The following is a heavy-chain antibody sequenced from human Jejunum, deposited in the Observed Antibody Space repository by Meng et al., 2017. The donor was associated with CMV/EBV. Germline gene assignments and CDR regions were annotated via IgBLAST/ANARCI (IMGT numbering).Heavy chain of an antibody. J-gene: IGHJ4*01. D-gene: IGHD2-2*02. CDR3: ARGRCTRTTCYRGTFDY. V-gene: IGHV4-4*02. CDR1: DSFSSDVW. Sequence: DSFSSDVWWSWVRQPPGKGLEWIGEMHHGGTTTYNPSLKSRVTISLDESKTEFSLRLSSVTAADTAVYYCARGRCTRTTCYRGTFDYWGQGILVTVSS. CDR2: MHHGGTT.